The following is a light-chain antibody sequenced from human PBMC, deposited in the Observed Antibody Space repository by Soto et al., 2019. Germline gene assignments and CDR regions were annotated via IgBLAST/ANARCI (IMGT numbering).Light chain of an antibody. V-gene: IGLV2-23*01. J-gene: IGLJ1*01. CDR3: CSYAGSSTSYV. CDR1: SSDVGSYNL. CDR2: EGS. Sequence: QSALAQPASVSGSPGQSITISCTGTSSDVGSYNLVSWYQQHPGKAPKLMIYEGSKRPSGVSNRFSGSKYGSTASLTISGLQAEDEADYYCCSYAGSSTSYVFGTGTKVTVL.